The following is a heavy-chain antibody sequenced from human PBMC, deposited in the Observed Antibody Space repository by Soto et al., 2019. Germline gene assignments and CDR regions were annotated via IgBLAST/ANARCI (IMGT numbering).Heavy chain of an antibody. CDR3: ARDIFRGANDL. CDR1: DGSISSGTYY. CDR2: IYHSGSS. Sequence: QIQLQESGPRLVEPSQTLSLTCTVSDGSISSGTYYWSWIRQYPGKGLEWIGYIYHSGSSYYNPSLESRVSISVDTSKNHFSLYRNSVTAADTAVYYCARDIFRGANDLWGQGTLVTVSS. D-gene: IGHD2-15*01. V-gene: IGHV4-31*03. J-gene: IGHJ5*02.